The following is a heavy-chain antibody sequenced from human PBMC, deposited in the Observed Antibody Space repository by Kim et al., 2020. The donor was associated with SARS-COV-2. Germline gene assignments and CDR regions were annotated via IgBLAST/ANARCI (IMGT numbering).Heavy chain of an antibody. V-gene: IGHV3-33*01. D-gene: IGHD6-13*01. CDR3: ARAAPSSSGSEDYFDY. Sequence: GGSLRLSCAASGFTFSNYDIHWVRQAPGKGLEWVAVIWYDGSNKYYADSVKGRFTISRDNSKNTLYLQMNSLRAEDTAVYYCARAAPSSSGSEDYFDYWG. CDR1: GFTFSNYD. CDR2: IWYDGSNK. J-gene: IGHJ4*01.